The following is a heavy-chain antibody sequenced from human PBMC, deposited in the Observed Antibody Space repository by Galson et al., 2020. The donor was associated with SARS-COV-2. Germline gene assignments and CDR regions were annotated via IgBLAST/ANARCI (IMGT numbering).Heavy chain of an antibody. CDR3: ARSYYGGGFDY. CDR1: GGSISSYY. V-gene: IGHV4-59*01. D-gene: IGHD4-17*01. CDR2: IYYSGST. J-gene: IGHJ4*02. Sequence: SETLSLTCTVSGGSISSYYWSWIRQPPGKGLEWIGYIYYSGSTNYNPSLKSRVTISVDTSKNQFSLKLSSVTAADTAVYYCARSYYGGGFDYWGQGTLVTVSS.